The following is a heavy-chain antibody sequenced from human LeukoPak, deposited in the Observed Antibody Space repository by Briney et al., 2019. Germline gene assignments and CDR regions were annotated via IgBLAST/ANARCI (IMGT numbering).Heavy chain of an antibody. J-gene: IGHJ1*01. CDR2: IWNDGNKK. D-gene: IGHD3/OR15-3a*01. Sequence: GGSLRLSCAASGFTFRASGMYWVRQAPGKGLEWVAMIWNDGNKKNHADSVKGRFVISRDNSRDTLYLQMNSLRAEETAVYYCAKGEFWTGQAEYFQHWGQGTLVTVSS. CDR1: GFTFRASG. CDR3: AKGEFWTGQAEYFQH. V-gene: IGHV3-33*07.